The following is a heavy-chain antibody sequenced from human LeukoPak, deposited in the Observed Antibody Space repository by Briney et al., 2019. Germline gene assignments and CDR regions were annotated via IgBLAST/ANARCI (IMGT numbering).Heavy chain of an antibody. CDR1: GGTFSSYA. CDR3: ARDLLSDPPGDY. J-gene: IGHJ4*02. CDR2: IIPIFGTA. Sequence: SVKVSCKASGGTFSSYAISWVRQAPGQGLEWMGRIIPIFGTANYAQKFQGRVTITTDESTSTAYIELSSLRSEDTAVYYCARDLLSDPPGDYWGQGTLVTVSS. V-gene: IGHV1-69*05.